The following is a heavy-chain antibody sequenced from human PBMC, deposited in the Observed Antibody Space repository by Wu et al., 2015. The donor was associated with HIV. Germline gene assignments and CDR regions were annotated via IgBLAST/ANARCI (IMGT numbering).Heavy chain of an antibody. CDR1: GYTFTSYG. J-gene: IGHJ4*02. CDR2: ISPYNGKT. V-gene: IGHV1-18*01. Sequence: QVQLVQSGAEVKKPGASVKVSCKAFGYTFTSYGINWVRQAPGQGLEWMGWISPYNGKTKYVQKVQGRVMMTTDTSTSTVYVELRSLRSDDTAVYYCARAAAGQVIDYWGQGTLVTVSS. CDR3: ARAAAGQVIDY. D-gene: IGHD6-13*01.